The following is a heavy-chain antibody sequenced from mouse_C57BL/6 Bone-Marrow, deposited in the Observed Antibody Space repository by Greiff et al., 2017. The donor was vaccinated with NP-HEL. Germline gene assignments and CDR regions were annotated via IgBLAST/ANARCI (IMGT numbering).Heavy chain of an antibody. CDR1: GFTFSSYG. D-gene: IGHD2-5*01. V-gene: IGHV5-6*01. J-gene: IGHJ1*03. CDR3: ARRYYSNWNWYFDV. Sequence: EVHLVESGGDLVKPGGSLKLSCAASGFTFSSYGMSWVRQTPDKRLEWVATISSGGSYTYYPDSVKGRFTISRDNAKNTLYLQMSSLKSEDTAMYYCARRYYSNWNWYFDVWGTGTTVTVSS. CDR2: ISSGGSYT.